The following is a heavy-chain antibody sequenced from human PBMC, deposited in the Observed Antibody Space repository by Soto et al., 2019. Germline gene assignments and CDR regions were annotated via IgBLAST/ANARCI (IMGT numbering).Heavy chain of an antibody. J-gene: IGHJ6*02. CDR2: IIPIFGTA. V-gene: IGHV1-69*13. CDR1: GGTFGSYA. CDR3: ARDHCSSTSCYNYYYYAMDV. D-gene: IGHD2-2*02. Sequence: VASVKVSCKASGGTFGSYAISWVRQAPGQGLEWMGGIIPIFGTANYAQKFQGRVTITADESTSTAYMELSSLRSEDTAVYYCARDHCSSTSCYNYYYYAMDVWGQGTTVTVSS.